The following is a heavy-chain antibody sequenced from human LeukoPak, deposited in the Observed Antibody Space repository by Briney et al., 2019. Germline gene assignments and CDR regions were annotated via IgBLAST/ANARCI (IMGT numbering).Heavy chain of an antibody. Sequence: SETLSLTCTVSGGSISSSSYYWGWIRQPPGKGLEWIGSIYYSGSTYYNPSLKSRVTISVDTSKNQFSLKLSSVTAADTAVYYCATSMVRRVEARFDYWGQGTLVTVSS. D-gene: IGHD3-10*01. J-gene: IGHJ4*02. CDR3: ATSMVRRVEARFDY. CDR2: IYYSGST. CDR1: GGSISSSSYY. V-gene: IGHV4-39*07.